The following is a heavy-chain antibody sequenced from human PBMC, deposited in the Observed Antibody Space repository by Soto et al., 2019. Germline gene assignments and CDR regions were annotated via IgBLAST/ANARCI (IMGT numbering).Heavy chain of an antibody. V-gene: IGHV1-3*01. CDR1: GYTFTSYD. Sequence: ASVKVSCKASGYTFTSYDINWVRQAPGQRLEWMGWINPGNGNTKYAQKFQGRVTITRDTSASTAYMELSSLRSEDTAVYYCARTLYGDNVDYWGQGTLVTVSS. CDR3: ARTLYGDNVDY. CDR2: INPGNGNT. D-gene: IGHD4-17*01. J-gene: IGHJ4*02.